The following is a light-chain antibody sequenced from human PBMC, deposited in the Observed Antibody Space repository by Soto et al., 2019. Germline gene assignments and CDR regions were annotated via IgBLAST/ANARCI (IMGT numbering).Light chain of an antibody. CDR2: GAS. CDR3: QQYGSSST. J-gene: IGKJ5*01. CDR1: QSLRSS. Sequence: ETMMTQSPDTLSVSLGERATLSCRASQSLRSSLAWYQQKPGQAPRLLIYGASSRPTGIPDRFSGSGSGTDFTLTISRLEPEDFAVYYCQQYGSSSTFGQGTRLEIK. V-gene: IGKV3-20*01.